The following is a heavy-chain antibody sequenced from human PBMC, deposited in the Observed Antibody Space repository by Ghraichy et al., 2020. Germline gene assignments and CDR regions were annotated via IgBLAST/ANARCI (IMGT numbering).Heavy chain of an antibody. CDR3: ARVRLFWRHNKQKYYYYMDV. Sequence: SETLSLTCAVYGGSFSGYYWSWIRQPPGKGLEWIGEINHSGSTNYNPSLKSRVTISVDTSKNQFSLKLSSVTAADTAVYYCARVRLFWRHNKQKYYYYMDVWGKGTTVTVSS. D-gene: IGHD3-3*01. V-gene: IGHV4-34*01. CDR1: GGSFSGYY. J-gene: IGHJ6*03. CDR2: INHSGST.